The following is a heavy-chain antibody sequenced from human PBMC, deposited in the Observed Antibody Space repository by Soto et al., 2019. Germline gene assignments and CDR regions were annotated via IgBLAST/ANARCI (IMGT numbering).Heavy chain of an antibody. CDR3: AKLAGAARRVPYYFDY. D-gene: IGHD6-6*01. Sequence: EVQLLESGGGLVQPGGSLRLSCAASGFTFSSYAMSWVRQAPGKGLEWVSAISGSGGSTYYADSVKGRFTISRDNSKHTLYLQMNSLRAEDTAVYYCAKLAGAARRVPYYFDYWGQGTLVTVSS. CDR1: GFTFSSYA. J-gene: IGHJ4*02. V-gene: IGHV3-23*01. CDR2: ISGSGGST.